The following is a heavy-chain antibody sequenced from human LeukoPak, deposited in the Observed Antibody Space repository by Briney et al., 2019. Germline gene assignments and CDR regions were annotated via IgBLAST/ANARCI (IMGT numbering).Heavy chain of an antibody. V-gene: IGHV4-34*01. CDR2: INHSGST. J-gene: IGHJ6*03. CDR3: ARGGSGSPYYYYMDV. Sequence: SETLSLTCAVYGGSFSGYYWSWIHQPPGKGLEWIGEINHSGSTNYNPSLKSRVTISVDTSKNQFSLKLSSVTAADTAVYYCARGGSGSPYYYYMDVWGKGTTVTISS. CDR1: GGSFSGYY. D-gene: IGHD3-10*01.